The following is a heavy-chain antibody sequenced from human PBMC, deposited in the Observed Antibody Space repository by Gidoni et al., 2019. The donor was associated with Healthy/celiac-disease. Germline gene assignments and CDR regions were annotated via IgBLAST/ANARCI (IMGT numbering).Heavy chain of an antibody. CDR3: ARVQMYYDFWSGYSTMYYFDY. D-gene: IGHD3-3*01. CDR1: GFTFSSYS. CDR2: ISSSSSYI. V-gene: IGHV3-21*01. Sequence: EVQLVESGGGLVKPGGSLRLSCAASGFTFSSYSMNWVRQAPGKGLEWVSSISSSSSYIYYADSVKGRFTISRDNAKNSLYLQMNSLRAEDTAVYYCARVQMYYDFWSGYSTMYYFDYWGQGTLVTVSS. J-gene: IGHJ4*02.